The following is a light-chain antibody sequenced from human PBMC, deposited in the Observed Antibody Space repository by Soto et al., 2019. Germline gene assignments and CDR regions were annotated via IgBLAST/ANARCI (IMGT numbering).Light chain of an antibody. CDR2: AAS. V-gene: IGKV1-12*01. Sequence: DIQMTQSPSSVSASVGVRVTITCRASQSISGWLAWYQQKPGKAPKLLIYAASNLQSGVPSRFSGSGSGTDFTLTISSLQPEDFATYYCQQANSFPTTFGQGTKVEIK. CDR1: QSISGW. J-gene: IGKJ1*01. CDR3: QQANSFPTT.